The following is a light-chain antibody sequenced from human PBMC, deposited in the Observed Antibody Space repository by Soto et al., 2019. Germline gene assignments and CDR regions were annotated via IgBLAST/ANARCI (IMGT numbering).Light chain of an antibody. CDR2: WAS. J-gene: IGKJ1*01. CDR3: QQYYSTPRT. V-gene: IGKV4-1*01. CDR1: QSVLYSDNKNY. Sequence: DIVMTQSPDSLAVSLGERATINCKSSQSVLYSDNKNYFAWFQQKPGQPPKLLIYWASTRESGVPDRFSGSGSGTDFTLTISSLQAEDVAVYYCQQYYSTPRTFGQGTKVEIK.